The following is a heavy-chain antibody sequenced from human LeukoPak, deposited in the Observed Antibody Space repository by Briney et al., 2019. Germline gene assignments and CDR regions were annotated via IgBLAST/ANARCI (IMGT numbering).Heavy chain of an antibody. CDR3: ARGLLSRDYDSRGFGY. Sequence: SQTLSLTCTVSGASISSGDYYWNWIRQSPGKGLEGIGYIYYSGSIYYNPSLKSRVIISVDTSKNQFSLNLSSVTAAYTAVYYCARGLLSRDYDSRGFGYWGQGTLVTVSS. D-gene: IGHD3-22*01. CDR2: IYYSGSI. CDR1: GASISSGDYY. J-gene: IGHJ4*02. V-gene: IGHV4-30-4*01.